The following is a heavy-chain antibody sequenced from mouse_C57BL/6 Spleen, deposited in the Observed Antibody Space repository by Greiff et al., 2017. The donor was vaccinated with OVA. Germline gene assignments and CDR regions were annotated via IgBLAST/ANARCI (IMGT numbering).Heavy chain of an antibody. J-gene: IGHJ2*01. D-gene: IGHD6-1*01. CDR3: ARDASYYFDY. CDR2: INPSSGYT. Sequence: VQLVESGAELARPGASVKMSCKASGYTFTSYTMHWVKQRPGQGLEWIGYINPSSGYTKYNQKFKDKATLTADKSSSTAYMQLSSLTSEDSAVYYCARDASYYFDYWGQGTTLTVSS. V-gene: IGHV1-4*01. CDR1: GYTFTSYT.